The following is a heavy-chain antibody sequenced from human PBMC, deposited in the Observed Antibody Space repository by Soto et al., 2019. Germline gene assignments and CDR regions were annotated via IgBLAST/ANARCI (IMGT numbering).Heavy chain of an antibody. Sequence: GASVKVSCKASGGTFSSYAISWVRQAPGQGLEWMGGIIPIFGTANYAQKFQGRVTITADESTSTAYMELSSLRSEDTAVYYCARCIAAAGPYYYYYYGMDVWGQGTTVTVSS. V-gene: IGHV1-69*13. CDR3: ARCIAAAGPYYYYYYGMDV. CDR1: GGTFSSYA. J-gene: IGHJ6*02. CDR2: IIPIFGTA. D-gene: IGHD6-13*01.